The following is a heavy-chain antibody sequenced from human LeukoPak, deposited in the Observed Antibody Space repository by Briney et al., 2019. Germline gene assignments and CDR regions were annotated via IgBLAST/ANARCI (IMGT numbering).Heavy chain of an antibody. J-gene: IGHJ4*02. CDR3: TRGDLSGTYYPSFDY. D-gene: IGHD3-10*01. Sequence: PGGSLRLSCTASGFTFGGYAMSWFRQAPGKGLEWVGFIRSNAYGRTKAYAASVKGRFTISRDDSKSIAYLQMNTLKTEDTAVYYYTRGDLSGTYYPSFDYGGQGTLVTVSS. CDR2: IRSNAYGRTK. V-gene: IGHV3-49*03. CDR1: GFTFGGYA.